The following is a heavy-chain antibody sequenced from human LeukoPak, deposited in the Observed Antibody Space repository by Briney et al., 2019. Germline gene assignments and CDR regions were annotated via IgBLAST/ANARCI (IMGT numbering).Heavy chain of an antibody. V-gene: IGHV4-39*07. J-gene: IGHJ4*02. CDR1: GGSISSSSHY. CDR2: IYYSGST. D-gene: IGHD3-22*01. Sequence: SETLSLTCTVSGGSISSSSHYWGWIRQPPGKGLEWIGSIYYSGSTYYNPSLKSRVTISVDTSKNQFSLKLSSVTAADTAVYYCARASRGITMIVVVIDYWGQGTLVTVSS. CDR3: ARASRGITMIVVVIDY.